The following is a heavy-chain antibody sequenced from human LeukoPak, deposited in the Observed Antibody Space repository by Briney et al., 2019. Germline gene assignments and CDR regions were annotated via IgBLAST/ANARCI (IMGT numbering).Heavy chain of an antibody. D-gene: IGHD3-10*01. V-gene: IGHV4-38-2*02. CDR1: GYSISSGYY. CDR3: ARARAPSITMVRGVIIDDAFDI. J-gene: IGHJ3*02. Sequence: SETLSLTCTVSGYSISSGYYWGWIRQPPGKGLEWIGSIYHSGSTYYNPSLKSRVTISVDTSKNQFSLKLSSVTAADTAVYYCARARAPSITMVRGVIIDDAFDIWGQGTMVTVSS. CDR2: IYHSGST.